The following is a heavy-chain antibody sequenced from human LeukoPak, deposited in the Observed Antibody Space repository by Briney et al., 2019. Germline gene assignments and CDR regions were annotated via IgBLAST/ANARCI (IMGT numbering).Heavy chain of an antibody. Sequence: PSETLSLTCTVSGGSISSGGYYWSWIRQPPGKGLEWIGYIYHSGSTYYNPSLKSRVTISVDRSKNQFSLKLSSVTAADTAVYYCAGVYSSSFSYYYYYMDVWGKGTTVTVSS. CDR2: IYHSGST. CDR1: GGSISSGGYY. J-gene: IGHJ6*03. D-gene: IGHD6-6*01. V-gene: IGHV4-30-2*01. CDR3: AGVYSSSFSYYYYYMDV.